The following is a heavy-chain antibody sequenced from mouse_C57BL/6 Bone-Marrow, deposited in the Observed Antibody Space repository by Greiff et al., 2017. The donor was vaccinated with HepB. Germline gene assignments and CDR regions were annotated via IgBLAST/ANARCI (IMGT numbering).Heavy chain of an antibody. V-gene: IGHV5-6*01. CDR3: ATVSLALYCYVDV. CDR2: ISSGGSYT. J-gene: IGHJ1*03. Sequence: EVHLVESGGDLVKPGGSLKLSCAASGFTFSSYGMSWVRQTPDKRLEWVATISSGGSYTYYPDSVKGRFTISRDNAKNTLYLQIISLKSEDTSMYFCATVSLALYCYVDVWCTGTAVPVSA. CDR1: GFTFSSYG. D-gene: IGHD1-1*01.